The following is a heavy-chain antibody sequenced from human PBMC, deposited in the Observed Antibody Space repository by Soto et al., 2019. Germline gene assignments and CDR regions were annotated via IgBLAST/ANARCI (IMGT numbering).Heavy chain of an antibody. CDR1: GYTFTSYA. V-gene: IGHV1-3*01. J-gene: IGHJ4*02. CDR2: INAGNGNT. D-gene: IGHD2-2*01. CDR3: ARVGTSLGYCSSTSCYHPFDY. Sequence: ASVKVSCKASGYTFTSYAMHWVRQAPGQRLEWMGWINAGNGNTKYSQKFQGRVTITRDTSASTAYMELSSLRSEDTAVYYCARVGTSLGYCSSTSCYHPFDYWGQGTLVTVSS.